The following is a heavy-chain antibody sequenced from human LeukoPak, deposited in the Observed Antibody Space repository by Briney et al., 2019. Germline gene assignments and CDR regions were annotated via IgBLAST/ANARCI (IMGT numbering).Heavy chain of an antibody. CDR1: GDSISTSNSY. V-gene: IGHV4-39*01. Sequence: PSETLSLTCTVSGDSISTSNSYWGWIRQPPGKGLEWIGSIYYSGNTYYNASLKSRVTISVDTSKNQFSLKLSSVTAADTAVYYCARFKAVQQWLVRPRVNYYFDYWGQGTLVTVSS. J-gene: IGHJ4*02. CDR2: IYYSGNT. CDR3: ARFKAVQQWLVRPRVNYYFDY. D-gene: IGHD6-19*01.